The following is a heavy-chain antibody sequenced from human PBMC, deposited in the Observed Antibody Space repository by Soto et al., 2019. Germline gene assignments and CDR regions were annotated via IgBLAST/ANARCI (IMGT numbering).Heavy chain of an antibody. Sequence: ASVKVSCKASGGTFSSYAISWVRQAPGQGLEWMGGINPIFGTANYAQKFQGRVTITADESTSTAYMELSSLRSEDTAVYYCERGSGYDGAEFDYWGQGTLVTVSS. CDR3: ERGSGYDGAEFDY. D-gene: IGHD5-12*01. V-gene: IGHV1-69*13. CDR1: GGTFSSYA. J-gene: IGHJ4*02. CDR2: INPIFGTA.